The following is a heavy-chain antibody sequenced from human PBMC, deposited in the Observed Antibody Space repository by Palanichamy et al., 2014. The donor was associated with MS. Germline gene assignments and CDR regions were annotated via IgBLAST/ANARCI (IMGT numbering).Heavy chain of an antibody. V-gene: IGHV1-46*01. Sequence: QVQLVQSEAEVKKPGASVKVSCKTSGYTFINNCIYWMRQAPGEGLEWMGTINPSGGYTSYPQKVQDRITMTRDTSTGTVFMELRSLRSEDTAVYYGAKGKGSGSSWSAMDVWGQGTTVTV. CDR3: AKGKGSGSSWSAMDV. J-gene: IGHJ6*01. D-gene: IGHD3-10*01. CDR1: GYTFINNC. CDR2: INPSGGYT.